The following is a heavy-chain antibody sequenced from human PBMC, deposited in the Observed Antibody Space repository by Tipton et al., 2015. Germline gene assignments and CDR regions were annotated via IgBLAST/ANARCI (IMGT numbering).Heavy chain of an antibody. CDR3: ARNNQGGTLIIVLIDY. Sequence: SLRLSCAVSGDTITSINWWTWVRQPPGKGLEWIGQIYHSAHTKYNPSLGSRVTMSVDTSKDQFSLSLSSVTAADTAVYYCARNNQGGTLIIVLIDYWGQGTLVTVSS. V-gene: IGHV4-4*02. J-gene: IGHJ4*02. D-gene: IGHD3-22*01. CDR1: GDTITSINW. CDR2: IYHSAHT.